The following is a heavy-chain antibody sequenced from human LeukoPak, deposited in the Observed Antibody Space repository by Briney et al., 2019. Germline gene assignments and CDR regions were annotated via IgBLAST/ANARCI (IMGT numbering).Heavy chain of an antibody. J-gene: IGHJ4*02. CDR2: ISGSGGST. CDR1: GFTFSSYA. D-gene: IGHD6-13*01. Sequence: GGSLRLSCATSGFTFSSYAMSWVRQAPGKGLEWVSAISGSGGSTYYADSVKGRFTISRDNSKNTLYLQMNSLRAEDTAVYYCAKSEQQLVHFDYWGQGTLVTVSS. CDR3: AKSEQQLVHFDY. V-gene: IGHV3-23*01.